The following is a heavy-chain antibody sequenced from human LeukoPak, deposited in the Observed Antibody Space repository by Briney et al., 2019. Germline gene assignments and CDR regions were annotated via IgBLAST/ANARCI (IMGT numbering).Heavy chain of an antibody. Sequence: XVRQXXXQGXXXXXXFILMFGTAKYAHKFQGRVTINADESKSTDYMEVSRLRDEDTAVYYCARDVGSSGYYRAFDIWGQGTMVTVSS. CDR2: FILMFGTA. CDR3: ARDVGSSGYYRAFDI. J-gene: IGHJ3*02. D-gene: IGHD3-22*01. V-gene: IGHV1-69*01.